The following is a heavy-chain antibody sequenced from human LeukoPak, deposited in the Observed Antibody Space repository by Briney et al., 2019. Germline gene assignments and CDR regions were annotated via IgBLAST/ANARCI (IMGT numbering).Heavy chain of an antibody. CDR2: FYHSVST. CDR1: GYSISSGYY. J-gene: IGHJ3*02. V-gene: IGHV4-38-2*02. CDR3: ARSPVLDAFDI. Sequence: KPSETLSLTCTVSGYSISSGYYWGWIRQPPGKGLEWIGSFYHSVSTYYNPSLKSRVTISVDMSKNQFSLKLSSVTAADTAVYYCARSPVLDAFDIWGQGTMVTVSS.